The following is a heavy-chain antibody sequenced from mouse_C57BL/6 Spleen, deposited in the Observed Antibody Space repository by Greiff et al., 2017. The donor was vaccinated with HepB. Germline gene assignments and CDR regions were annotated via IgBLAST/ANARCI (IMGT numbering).Heavy chain of an antibody. Sequence: VQGVESGAELVRPGASVTLSCKASGYTFTDYEMHWVKQTPVHGLEWIGAIDPETGGTAYNQKFKGKAILTADKSSSTAYMELRSLTSEDSAVYYCTRGDYWGQGTTLTVSS. CDR1: GYTFTDYE. CDR3: TRGDY. CDR2: IDPETGGT. V-gene: IGHV1-15*01. J-gene: IGHJ2*01.